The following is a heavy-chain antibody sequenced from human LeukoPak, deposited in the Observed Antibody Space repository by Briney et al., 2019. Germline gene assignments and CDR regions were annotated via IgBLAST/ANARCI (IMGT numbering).Heavy chain of an antibody. CDR3: VSRQQLVQGAFDI. CDR2: IYYSGST. Sequence: PSQTLSLTCTVSDGSISSGDHYWSWIRQHPGKGLEWMGYIYYSGSTYYNPSLKCRVTISVDTSKNQFSLKLSSVTAADTAVYYCVSRQQLVQGAFDIWGQGTMVTVSS. J-gene: IGHJ3*02. V-gene: IGHV4-31*03. CDR1: DGSISSGDHY. D-gene: IGHD6-13*01.